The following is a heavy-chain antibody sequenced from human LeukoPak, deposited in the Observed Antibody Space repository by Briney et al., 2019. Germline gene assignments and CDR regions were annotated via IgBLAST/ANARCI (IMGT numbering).Heavy chain of an antibody. Sequence: SETLSLTCTVSAGSISSSSHHWGWIRQSPGKGLEWIGEINHSGSTNYNPSLKSRVTISVDTSKNQFSLKLSSVTAADTAVYYCARGLIVVVPAAIFNWFDPWGQGTLVTVSS. V-gene: IGHV4-39*07. CDR3: ARGLIVVVPAAIFNWFDP. CDR1: AGSISSSSHH. D-gene: IGHD2-2*01. J-gene: IGHJ5*02. CDR2: INHSGST.